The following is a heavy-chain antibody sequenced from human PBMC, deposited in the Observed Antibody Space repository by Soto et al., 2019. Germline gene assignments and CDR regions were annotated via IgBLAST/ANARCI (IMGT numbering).Heavy chain of an antibody. CDR3: ASLHGARFDP. V-gene: IGHV4-4*08. J-gene: IGHJ5*02. D-gene: IGHD4-17*01. CDR2: ISSSGYT. Sequence: SETLSLTCTVSGGSISTNYWSWIRQPPGKGLEWIGYISSSGYTNYNASLKSRITISIDTSKNQFSLKLTSVTAADTAVYYCASLHGARFDPWSQGTLVTVSS. CDR1: GGSISTNY.